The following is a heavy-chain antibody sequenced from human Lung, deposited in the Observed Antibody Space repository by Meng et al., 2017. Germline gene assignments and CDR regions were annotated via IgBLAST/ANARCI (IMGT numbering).Heavy chain of an antibody. J-gene: IGHJ2*01. CDR1: GGSISSSNYY. CDR3: ARGQKGYFDL. Sequence: QVELRGPGPVLVKPSPALSLTCTVSGGSISSSNYYWSWIRQPPGKGLEWSGHIYNSGSTYYNPSLKSRITISVDTSKNQFSLKLSSVTAADTAVYYCARGQKGYFDLWGRGTLVTVSS. CDR2: IYNSGST. V-gene: IGHV4-30-4*01.